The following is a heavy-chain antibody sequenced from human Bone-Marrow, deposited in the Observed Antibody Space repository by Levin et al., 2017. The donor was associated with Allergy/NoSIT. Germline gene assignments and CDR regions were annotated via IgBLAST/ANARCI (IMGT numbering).Heavy chain of an antibody. CDR1: GFTFGDYA. CDR2: IRSKAYGGTT. CDR3: TRDTVGVFDY. Sequence: LPGGSLRLSCTASGFTFGDYAMSWVRQAPGKGLEWVGFIRSKAYGGTTEYAASVKGRFTISRDDSKSIAYLQMNSLKTEDTAVYYCTRDTVGVFDYWGQGTLVTVSS. D-gene: IGHD1-26*01. V-gene: IGHV3-49*04. J-gene: IGHJ4*02.